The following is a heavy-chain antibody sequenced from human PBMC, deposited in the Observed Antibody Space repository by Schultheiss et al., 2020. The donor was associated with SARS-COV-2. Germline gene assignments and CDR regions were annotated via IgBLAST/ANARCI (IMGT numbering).Heavy chain of an antibody. V-gene: IGHV4-59*01. D-gene: IGHD3-9*01. CDR1: GGSISSYY. J-gene: IGHJ5*02. CDR3: ARGPLRYFDPFGFDP. Sequence: SETLSLTCTVSGGSISSYYWSWIRQPPGKGLEWIGYIYYSGSTNYNPSLKSRVTISVDTSKNQFSLKLSSVTAADTAVYYCARGPLRYFDPFGFDPWGQGTRVTVSS. CDR2: IYYSGST.